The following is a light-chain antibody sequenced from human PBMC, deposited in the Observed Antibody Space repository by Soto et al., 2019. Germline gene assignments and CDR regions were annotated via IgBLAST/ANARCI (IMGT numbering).Light chain of an antibody. CDR1: QGISSA. Sequence: ALQLTQSPSSLSASVGDRVTITCRASQGISSALAWYQQKPGKAPKLLIYDASSLESGVPSRFSGSGSGTDFTLTISSLPPEDFATYYCHQFNSYPYTFGQGTKLEIK. CDR2: DAS. CDR3: HQFNSYPYT. V-gene: IGKV1-13*02. J-gene: IGKJ2*01.